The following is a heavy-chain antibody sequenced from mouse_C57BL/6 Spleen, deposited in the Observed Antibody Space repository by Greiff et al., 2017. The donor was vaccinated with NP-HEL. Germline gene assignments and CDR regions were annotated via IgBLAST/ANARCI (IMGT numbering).Heavy chain of an antibody. D-gene: IGHD2-4*01. CDR3: ARDMIRRYFDV. V-gene: IGHV1-19*01. J-gene: IGHJ1*03. Sequence: VQLQQSGPVLVKPGASVKMSCKASGYTFTDYYMNWVKQSHGKSLEWIGVINPYNGGTSYNQKFKGKATLTVDKSSSTAYMELNSLTSEDSAVYYCARDMIRRYFDVWGTGTTVTVSS. CDR1: GYTFTDYY. CDR2: INPYNGGT.